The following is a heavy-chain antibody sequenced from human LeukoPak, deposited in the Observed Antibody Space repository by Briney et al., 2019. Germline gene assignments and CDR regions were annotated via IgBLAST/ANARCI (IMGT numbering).Heavy chain of an antibody. Sequence: PGGSLRLSCAASGFTFSTYAMTWVRQAPGKGLEWVAAVTSDGRWTNYADSVKGRFTVSRDNSKDTLFMQMSSLRAEDTAVYYCAKVMSGYDSDWGQGTLVTVSS. CDR2: VTSDGRWT. CDR1: GFTFSTYA. J-gene: IGHJ4*02. D-gene: IGHD5-12*01. V-gene: IGHV3-23*01. CDR3: AKVMSGYDSD.